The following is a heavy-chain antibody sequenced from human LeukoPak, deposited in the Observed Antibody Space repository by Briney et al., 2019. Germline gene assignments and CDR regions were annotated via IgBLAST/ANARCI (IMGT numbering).Heavy chain of an antibody. CDR1: GGSINSGGYY. J-gene: IGHJ5*02. D-gene: IGHD3-16*01. CDR2: IYYSGST. V-gene: IGHV4-31*03. Sequence: SETLSLTCTVSGGSINSGGYYWSWIRQHPGKGLEWIGYIYYSGSTYYNPSLKSRVIISLDMSKNQFSLKLSSVTAADTAVYYCAREFGTFDLWGQGTLVTVSS. CDR3: AREFGTFDL.